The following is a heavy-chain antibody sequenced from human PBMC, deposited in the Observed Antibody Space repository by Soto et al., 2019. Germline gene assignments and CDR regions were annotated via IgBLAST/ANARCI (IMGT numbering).Heavy chain of an antibody. D-gene: IGHD1-26*01. V-gene: IGHV1-2*02. J-gene: IGHJ6*02. CDR1: GYTFTGYY. CDR2: INPNSGGT. CDR3: AREEVGATALYYYYGMDV. Sequence: ASVKVSCKASGYTFTGYYMHWVRQAPGQGLEWMGWINPNSGGTNYAQKFQGRVTMTGDTSISTAYMELSRLRSDDTAVYYCAREEVGATALYYYYGMDVWGQGTTVTVSS.